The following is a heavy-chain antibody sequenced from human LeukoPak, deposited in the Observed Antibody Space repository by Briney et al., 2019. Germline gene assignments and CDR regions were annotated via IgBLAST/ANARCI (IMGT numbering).Heavy chain of an antibody. CDR3: ANQISAARTY. CDR2: ISGSGGST. D-gene: IGHD6-6*01. CDR1: GFTFSSYA. Sequence: GGSLRLSCAASGFTFSSYAMSWVRQAPGKGLEWVSVISGSGGSTYYADSVKGRFTISRDNSKNTLYLQMNSLRAEDTAVYYCANQISAARTYWGQGTLVTVSS. V-gene: IGHV3-23*01. J-gene: IGHJ4*02.